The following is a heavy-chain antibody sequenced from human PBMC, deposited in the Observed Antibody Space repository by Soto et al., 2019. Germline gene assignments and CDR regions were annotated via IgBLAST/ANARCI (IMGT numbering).Heavy chain of an antibody. V-gene: IGHV4-4*02. Sequence: SETLSLTCAVSGGYITSANWWSWVRQPPGKGLEWIGKIHDSGSTNNNPSLKSRVTISVDKSKNQVSLRLTSVTAADTAVYYCAKEGYYYMDVRGQGTTVTVSS. J-gene: IGHJ6*02. CDR1: GGYITSANW. CDR2: IHDSGST. CDR3: AKEGYYYMDV.